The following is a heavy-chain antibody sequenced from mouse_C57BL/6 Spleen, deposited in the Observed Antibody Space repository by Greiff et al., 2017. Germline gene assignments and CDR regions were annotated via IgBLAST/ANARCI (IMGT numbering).Heavy chain of an antibody. CDR2: IHPNSGST. CDR1: GYTFTSYW. D-gene: IGHD4-1*02. CDR3: ARTLQLGDYFDY. J-gene: IGHJ2*01. Sequence: VQLQQPGAELVKPGASVKLSCKASGYTFTSYWMHWVKQRPGQGLEWIGMIHPNSGSTNYNEKFKSKATLTVDKSSSTAYMQLSSLTSEDSAVYYCARTLQLGDYFDYWGQGTTLTVSS. V-gene: IGHV1-64*01.